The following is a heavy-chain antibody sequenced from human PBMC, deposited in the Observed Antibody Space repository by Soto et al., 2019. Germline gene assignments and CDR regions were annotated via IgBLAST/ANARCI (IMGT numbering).Heavy chain of an antibody. D-gene: IGHD5-12*01. CDR1: GGTFSSYT. V-gene: IGHV1-69*08. CDR2: IIPILGIA. CDR3: ARDIGVYSDYVQEDY. Sequence: QVQLVQSGAEVKKPGSSVKVSCKASGGTFSSYTISWVRQAPGQGLEWMGRIIPILGIANYEQKFQGRVTIAADKSTSTAYMELSSLRSEDTAMYYCARDIGVYSDYVQEDYWGQGTLVTVSS. J-gene: IGHJ4*02.